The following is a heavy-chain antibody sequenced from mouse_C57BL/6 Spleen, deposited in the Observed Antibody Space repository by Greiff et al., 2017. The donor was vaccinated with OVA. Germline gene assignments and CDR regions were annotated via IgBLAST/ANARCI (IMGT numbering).Heavy chain of an antibody. V-gene: IGHV1-80*01. Sequence: QVQLKQSGAELVKPGASVKISCKASGYAFSSYWMNWVKQRPGKGLEWIGQIYPGDGDTNYNGKFKGKATLTADKSSSTAYMQLSSLTSEDSAVYFCARSPLYDYDYYAMDYWGQGTSVTVSS. CDR2: IYPGDGDT. D-gene: IGHD2-4*01. CDR1: GYAFSSYW. CDR3: ARSPLYDYDYYAMDY. J-gene: IGHJ4*01.